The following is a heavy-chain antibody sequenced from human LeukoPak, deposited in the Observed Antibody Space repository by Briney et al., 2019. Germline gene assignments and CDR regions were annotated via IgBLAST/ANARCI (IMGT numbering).Heavy chain of an antibody. CDR2: IIPIFGTA. D-gene: IGHD2-21*02. CDR3: ARDSGVVTAIPNYYYYYYMDV. J-gene: IGHJ6*03. CDR1: GGTFSSYA. V-gene: IGHV1-69*05. Sequence: SVKVSCKASGGTFSSYAISWVRQAPGQGLEWMRRIIPIFGTANYAQKFQGRVTITTDESTSTAYMELSSLRSEDTAVYYCARDSGVVTAIPNYYYYYYMDVWGKGTTVTVSS.